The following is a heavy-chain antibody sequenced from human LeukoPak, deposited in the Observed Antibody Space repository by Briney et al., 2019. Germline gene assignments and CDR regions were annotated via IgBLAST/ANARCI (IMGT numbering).Heavy chain of an antibody. J-gene: IGHJ4*02. CDR1: GFTFSSYS. CDR3: AGRVGATWVDY. D-gene: IGHD1-26*01. Sequence: RSGGSLRLSCAASGFTFSSYSMNWVRQAPGKRLEWVSSISSSSSYIYYADSVKGRFTISRDNAKNSLYLQMNSLRAEDTAVYYCAGRVGATWVDYWGQGTLVTVSS. CDR2: ISSSSSYI. V-gene: IGHV3-21*01.